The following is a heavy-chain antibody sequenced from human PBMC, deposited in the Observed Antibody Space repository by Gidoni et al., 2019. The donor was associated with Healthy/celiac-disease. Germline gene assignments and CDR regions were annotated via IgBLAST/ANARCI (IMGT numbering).Heavy chain of an antibody. Sequence: QVQLQQWGAGLLKPSETLSLTCAVYGGSFSGYYWSWIRQPPGKGLEWIGEINHSGSTNYNPSLKSRVTISVDTSKNQFSLKLSSVTAADTAVYYCARGYSSSWRRWFDYWGQGTLVTVSS. D-gene: IGHD6-13*01. CDR3: ARGYSSSWRRWFDY. CDR2: INHSGST. V-gene: IGHV4-34*01. J-gene: IGHJ4*02. CDR1: GGSFSGYY.